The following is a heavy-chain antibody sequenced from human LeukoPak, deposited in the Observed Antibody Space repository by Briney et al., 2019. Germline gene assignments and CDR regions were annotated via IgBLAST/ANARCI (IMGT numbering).Heavy chain of an antibody. Sequence: ASVKVSCKASGYTFTGYYMHWVRQAPGQGLEWMGRINVNSGGTNYAQKFQGRVTMTRDTSINTAYMELSRLRSDDTAVYYCARDWGYYDRSGYYYYYYGVDVWGQGTTVTVSS. CDR2: INVNSGGT. CDR3: ARDWGYYDRSGYYYYYYGVDV. J-gene: IGHJ6*02. V-gene: IGHV1-2*06. CDR1: GYTFTGYY. D-gene: IGHD3-22*01.